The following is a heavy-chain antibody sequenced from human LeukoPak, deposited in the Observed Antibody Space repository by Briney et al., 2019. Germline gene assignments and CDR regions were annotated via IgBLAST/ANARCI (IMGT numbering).Heavy chain of an antibody. Sequence: SETLSLTCTVSGGSISSGGYYWSWIRQHPGKGLEWIGYIYYSGSTYYNPSLKSRVTISVDTSKNQFSLKLSSVTAADTAVCYCARGRTRYYYDSSGLPSFDYWGQGTLVTVSS. J-gene: IGHJ4*02. CDR2: IYYSGST. D-gene: IGHD3-22*01. CDR3: ARGRTRYYYDSSGLPSFDY. CDR1: GGSISSGGYY. V-gene: IGHV4-31*03.